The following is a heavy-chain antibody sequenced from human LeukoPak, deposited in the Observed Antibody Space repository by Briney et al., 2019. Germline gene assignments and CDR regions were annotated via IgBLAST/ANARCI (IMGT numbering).Heavy chain of an antibody. J-gene: IGHJ6*03. V-gene: IGHV3-48*01. CDR1: GFTFSSYS. D-gene: IGHD5-24*01. Sequence: GGSLRLSCAASGFTFSSYSMNWVRQAPGKGLEWVSYISSSSSTIYYADSVKGRFTISRDNAKNSLYLQMNSLRAEDTAVYYCARDPYTISYMDVWGKGTTVTVSS. CDR3: ARDPYTISYMDV. CDR2: ISSSSSTI.